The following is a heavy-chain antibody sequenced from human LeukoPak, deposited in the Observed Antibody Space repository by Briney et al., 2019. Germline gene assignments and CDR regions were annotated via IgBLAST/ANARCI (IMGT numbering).Heavy chain of an antibody. J-gene: IGHJ6*03. V-gene: IGHV4-39*01. D-gene: IGHD2-8*01. Sequence: SETLSLTCTVSGGSISGHSYYWGWIRQPPGKGLEWIGAIYYSGGTYYSPSLKSRVTMSVDTSKKLFSLKLSSVTASDTAVYYCARHTKSKYYYYYMDVWGKGTTVTISS. CDR2: IYYSGGT. CDR3: ARHTKSKYYYYYMDV. CDR1: GGSISGHSYY.